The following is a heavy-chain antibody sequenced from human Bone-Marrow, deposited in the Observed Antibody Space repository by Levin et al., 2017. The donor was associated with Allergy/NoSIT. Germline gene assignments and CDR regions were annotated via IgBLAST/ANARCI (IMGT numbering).Heavy chain of an antibody. V-gene: IGHV5-51*01. Sequence: LGESLKISCQGFGYSFTNYWIGWVRQMPGKGLECMGIIYPGDSHATYSPSFQGQVTISVDRSTSSATLQWSTLKASDTGVYYCARLDAFVWGSESFAKMGPDYWGQGTLVTVSS. J-gene: IGHJ4*02. D-gene: IGHD3-16*01. CDR1: GYSFTNYW. CDR2: IYPGDSHA. CDR3: ARLDAFVWGSESFAKMGPDY.